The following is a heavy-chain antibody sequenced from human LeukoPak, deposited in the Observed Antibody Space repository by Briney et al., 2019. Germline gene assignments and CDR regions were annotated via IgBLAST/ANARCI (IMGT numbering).Heavy chain of an antibody. V-gene: IGHV3-7*01. Sequence: GGSLRLSCAASGFTFSTYWTSWVRQAPGKGLEWVANIRQDGSEKYYVDTVKGRFTISRDNAKNSLYLQMNSLRAEDTAVYYCARDRNTDFWSGYYTNYFDYWGQGTLVTVSS. CDR3: ARDRNTDFWSGYYTNYFDY. CDR1: GFTFSTYW. D-gene: IGHD3-3*01. J-gene: IGHJ4*02. CDR2: IRQDGSEK.